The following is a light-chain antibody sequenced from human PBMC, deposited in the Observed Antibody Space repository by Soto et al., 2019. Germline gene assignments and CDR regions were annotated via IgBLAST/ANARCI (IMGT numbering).Light chain of an antibody. Sequence: QSVLTQPPSASGTPGQRVTISCSGSSSNIGSNTVNWYQQLPGTAPKLLIYSNNQRPSGVPDRFSGSKSGTSASLAISGLQSEDEAYYYCAAWDDSLNGRWVFGGGTQLTVL. CDR1: SSNIGSNT. V-gene: IGLV1-44*01. J-gene: IGLJ3*02. CDR2: SNN. CDR3: AAWDDSLNGRWV.